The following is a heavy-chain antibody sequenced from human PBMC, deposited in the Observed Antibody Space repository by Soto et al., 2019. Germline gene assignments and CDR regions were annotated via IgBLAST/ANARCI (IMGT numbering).Heavy chain of an antibody. V-gene: IGHV4-30-4*08. J-gene: IGHJ6*02. CDR3: AREDDGGDSLDV. CDR1: GESISSDYYH. D-gene: IGHD2-21*02. Sequence: PSEPLSLTCTVSGESISSDYYHCTWIRQSPGKGLEWIGYIHHSGSILYYPSLNSRVTISVDTSKNQFSLHLTSVTAADMSVYFCAREDDGGDSLDVWGQGTTVTVSS. CDR2: IHHSGSI.